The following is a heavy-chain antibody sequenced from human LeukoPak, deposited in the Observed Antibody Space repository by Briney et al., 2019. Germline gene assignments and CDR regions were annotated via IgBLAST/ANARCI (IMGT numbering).Heavy chain of an antibody. D-gene: IGHD2-2*01. CDR3: AKDGLPAAPRFWFDP. Sequence: AGGSLRLSCAASGFTFSSYAMSWVRQAPGKGLEWVSAISGSGGSTYYADSVKGRFTISRDNSKNTLYLQMNSLRVEDTAVYYCAKDGLPAAPRFWFDPWGQGTLVTVSS. V-gene: IGHV3-23*01. CDR1: GFTFSSYA. J-gene: IGHJ5*02. CDR2: ISGSGGST.